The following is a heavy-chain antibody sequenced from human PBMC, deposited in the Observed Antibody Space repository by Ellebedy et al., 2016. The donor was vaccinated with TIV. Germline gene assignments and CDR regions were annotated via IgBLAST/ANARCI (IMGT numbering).Heavy chain of an antibody. J-gene: IGHJ4*02. CDR2: IYYSGST. CDR3: ASPKIYDSSGYFDY. D-gene: IGHD3-22*01. V-gene: IGHV4-39*07. CDR1: GGSISSSSYY. Sequence: SETLSLXXTVSGGSISSSSYYWGWIRQPPGKGLEWIGSIYYSGSTYYNPSLKSRVTISVDTSKNQFSLKLSSVTAADTAVYYCASPKIYDSSGYFDYWGQGTLVTVSS.